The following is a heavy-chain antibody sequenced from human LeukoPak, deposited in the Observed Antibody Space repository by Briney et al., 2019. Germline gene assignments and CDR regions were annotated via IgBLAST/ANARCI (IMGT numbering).Heavy chain of an antibody. V-gene: IGHV4-61*02. Sequence: PSETLSLTCTVSGGSITSGSYYWSWIRQPAGKGLEWIGRIYTSGSTNYNPSLKSRVTISVDTSKNQFSLKLSSVTAADTAVYYCARGSGWYAFDIWGQGIMVTVSS. CDR2: IYTSGST. D-gene: IGHD6-19*01. J-gene: IGHJ3*02. CDR1: GGSITSGSYY. CDR3: ARGSGWYAFDI.